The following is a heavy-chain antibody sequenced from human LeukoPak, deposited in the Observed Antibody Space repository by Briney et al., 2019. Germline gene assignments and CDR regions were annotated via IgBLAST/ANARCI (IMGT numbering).Heavy chain of an antibody. J-gene: IGHJ4*02. CDR3: ARDVYCSGGSCLHYFDY. CDR2: ISSSSSYI. D-gene: IGHD2-15*01. Sequence: GGSLRLSCAASGFTFSSYSMNWVRQAPGKGLEWVSSISSSSSYIYYADSVKGRFTISRDNAKNSPYLQMNSLRAEDTAVYYCARDVYCSGGSCLHYFDYWGQGTLVTVSS. V-gene: IGHV3-21*01. CDR1: GFTFSSYS.